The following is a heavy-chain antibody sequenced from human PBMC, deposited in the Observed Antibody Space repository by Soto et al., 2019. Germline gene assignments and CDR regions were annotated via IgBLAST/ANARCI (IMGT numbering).Heavy chain of an antibody. CDR2: IKSKTDGGTT. CDR1: GFTFSNAW. CDR3: TTDVVAPITIFGVVIIPSLDY. Sequence: PGGSLRLSCAASGFTFSNAWMSWVRQAPGKGLEWVGRIKSKTDGGTTDYAAPVKGRFTISRDDSKNTLYLQMNSLKTEDTAVYYCTTDVVAPITIFGVVIIPSLDYWGQGTLVTVSS. V-gene: IGHV3-15*01. J-gene: IGHJ4*02. D-gene: IGHD3-3*01.